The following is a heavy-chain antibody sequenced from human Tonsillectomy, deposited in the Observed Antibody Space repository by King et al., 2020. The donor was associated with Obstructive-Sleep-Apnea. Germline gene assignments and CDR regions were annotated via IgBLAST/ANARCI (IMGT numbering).Heavy chain of an antibody. V-gene: IGHV3-30*02. Sequence: VQLVESGGGVVQPGRSLRLSCEASGFTFSSYGMHWVRQAPGKGLEWVSFIRYDGNNKYYVGSVKGRFTISRDNPKNTLYLQMDDLRTEDTAVYYCAKAAAITGTLDYWGQGILVTVSS. CDR1: GFTFSSYG. D-gene: IGHD1-7*01. CDR3: AKAAAITGTLDY. CDR2: IRYDGNNK. J-gene: IGHJ4*02.